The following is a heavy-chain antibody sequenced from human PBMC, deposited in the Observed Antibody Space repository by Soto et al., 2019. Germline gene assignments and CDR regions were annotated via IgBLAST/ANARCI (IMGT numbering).Heavy chain of an antibody. V-gene: IGHV1-69*18. J-gene: IGHJ6*02. CDR1: GGTFSTYG. D-gene: IGHD4-4*01. CDR2: IIPLIGTA. CDR3: ARVVMTTVAASFYYGLDV. Sequence: QVQLVQSGAEVRQPGSSVTVSCKASGGTFSTYGITWVRQAPGQGLEWMGNIIPLIGTANYAQRFRGRVTITAHESTTTAYMELTSLRSEDTAVYYCARVVMTTVAASFYYGLDVWGQGTTVTVSS.